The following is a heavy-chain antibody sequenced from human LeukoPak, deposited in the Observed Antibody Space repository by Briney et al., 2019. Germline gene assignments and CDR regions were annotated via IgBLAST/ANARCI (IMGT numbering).Heavy chain of an antibody. CDR1: GGSFSGYY. V-gene: IGHV4-34*01. CDR2: INHSGST. J-gene: IGHJ5*02. Sequence: SETLSLTCAVYGGSFSGYYWSWIRQPPGKGLEWIEEINHSGSTNYNPSLKSRVTISVDTSKNQFSLKLSSVTAADTAVYYCARRGRLTYYDILTGYGKASFDPWGQGTLVTVSS. D-gene: IGHD3-9*01. CDR3: ARRGRLTYYDILTGYGKASFDP.